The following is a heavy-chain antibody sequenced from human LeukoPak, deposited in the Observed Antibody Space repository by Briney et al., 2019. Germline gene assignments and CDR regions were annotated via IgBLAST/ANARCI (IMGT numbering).Heavy chain of an antibody. CDR2: IRGSGSTT. Sequence: GGSLRLSCAASGFTFSSYSMNWVRQAPGKGLEWVSAIRGSGSTTYHADSVKGRFTISRDNSKNTLFLQMNSLRADDTAVYYCAKEDFGMATRPIDYWGQGTLVTVSS. D-gene: IGHD3-3*01. V-gene: IGHV3-23*01. CDR1: GFTFSSYS. CDR3: AKEDFGMATRPIDY. J-gene: IGHJ4*02.